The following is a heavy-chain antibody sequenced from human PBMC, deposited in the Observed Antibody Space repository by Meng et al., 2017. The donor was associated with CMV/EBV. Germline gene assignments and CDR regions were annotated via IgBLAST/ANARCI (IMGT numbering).Heavy chain of an antibody. V-gene: IGHV3-20*01. Sequence: GGSLRLSCAASGFTFDDYGMSWVRQAPGKGLEWVSGINWNGGSTGYADSVKGRFTISRDNAKNSLYLQMNSLRAEDTALYHCARVSSPEYYYGMDVWGQGTTVPSP. J-gene: IGHJ6*02. CDR3: ARVSSPEYYYGMDV. CDR1: GFTFDDYG. CDR2: INWNGGST.